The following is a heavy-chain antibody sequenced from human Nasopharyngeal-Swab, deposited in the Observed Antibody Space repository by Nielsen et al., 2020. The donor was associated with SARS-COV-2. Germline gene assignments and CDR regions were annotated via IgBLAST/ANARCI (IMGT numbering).Heavy chain of an antibody. CDR3: AKSMAYFQLSGTYNLDF. D-gene: IGHD2-21*01. Sequence: LTCAASGFTFNYFGMHWVRQAPGKGLEWVAFISYEGSIRNYIDSVKGRFTVSRDSSKNTVYLQMNSLRPDDTAVYFCAKSMAYFQLSGTYNLDFWGQGTLVTVSS. CDR2: ISYEGSIR. J-gene: IGHJ4*02. CDR1: GFTFNYFG. V-gene: IGHV3-30*18.